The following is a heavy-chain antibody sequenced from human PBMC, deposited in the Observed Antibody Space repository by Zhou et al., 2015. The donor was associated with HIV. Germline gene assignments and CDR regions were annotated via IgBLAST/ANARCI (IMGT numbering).Heavy chain of an antibody. D-gene: IGHD5-24*01. CDR1: GYTFTDYH. CDR3: ARERGRDGYNPHGMDV. CDR2: INPNSGAT. V-gene: IGHV1-2*02. J-gene: IGHJ6*02. Sequence: QVQLVQSGAEVKKPGASVKVSCKASGYTFTDYHVHWARQAPGQGLEWMGWINPNSGATHCAQRFQGRVTMTRDTSISTGYMELSSLTSDDTAMYYCARERGRDGYNPHGMDVWGQGTTVTVSS.